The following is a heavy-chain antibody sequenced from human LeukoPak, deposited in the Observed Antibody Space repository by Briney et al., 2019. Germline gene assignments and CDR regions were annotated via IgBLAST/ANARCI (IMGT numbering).Heavy chain of an antibody. CDR2: IKQDGSEK. CDR1: GFTFTSYW. J-gene: IGHJ4*02. D-gene: IGHD3-22*01. Sequence: GGSPRLSCAASGFTFTSYWMSWVRQAPGKGLEWVASIKQDGSEKYYVDSVKGRFTISRDNAKNSLNLQMNSLRAEDTAVYYCARHPNYYDSSGYYKGFDCWGQGTLVTVYS. V-gene: IGHV3-7*03. CDR3: ARHPNYYDSSGYYKGFDC.